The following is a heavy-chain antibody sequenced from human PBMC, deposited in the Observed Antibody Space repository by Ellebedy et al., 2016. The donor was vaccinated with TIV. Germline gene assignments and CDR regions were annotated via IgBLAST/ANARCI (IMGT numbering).Heavy chain of an antibody. CDR3: ARGASVTGYFDY. Sequence: ASVKVSCKASGYPFTNYFMYWVRQAPGQGLEWMGRIIPILGIANYAQKFQGRVTITADKSTSTVYMELSSLRSEDTAVYYCARGASVTGYFDYWGQGTLVTVSS. J-gene: IGHJ4*02. V-gene: IGHV1-69*04. D-gene: IGHD2-8*02. CDR1: GYPFTNYF. CDR2: IIPILGIA.